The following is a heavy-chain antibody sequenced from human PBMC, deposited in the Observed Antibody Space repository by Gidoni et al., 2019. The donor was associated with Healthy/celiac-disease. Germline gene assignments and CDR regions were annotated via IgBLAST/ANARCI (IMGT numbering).Heavy chain of an antibody. J-gene: IGHJ5*02. CDR1: GFTFSSYS. CDR2: ISSSSSYI. D-gene: IGHD3-10*01. CDR3: ARDSGITMVRGVYNWFDP. Sequence: EVQLVESGGGLVKPGGSLRLSCAASGFTFSSYSMNWVRQAPGKGLEWVSSISSSSSYIYYADSVKGRFTISRDNAKNSLYLQMNSLRAEDTAVYYCARDSGITMVRGVYNWFDPWGQGTLVTVSS. V-gene: IGHV3-21*01.